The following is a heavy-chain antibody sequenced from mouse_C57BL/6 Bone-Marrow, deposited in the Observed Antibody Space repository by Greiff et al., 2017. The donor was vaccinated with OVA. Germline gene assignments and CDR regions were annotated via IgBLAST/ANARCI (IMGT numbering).Heavy chain of an antibody. D-gene: IGHD1-1*01. Sequence: VQLQQSGPGLAKPSQTLSLTCSVTGYSITSDYWNWIRKFPGNKLEYMGYISYSGSTYYNPSLKSRISITRDTSKNQYYLQLNSVTTEDTATYYCASSYYGSAYWYCDVWGTGTTVTVSS. V-gene: IGHV3-8*01. CDR1: GYSITSDY. J-gene: IGHJ1*03. CDR3: ASSYYGSAYWYCDV. CDR2: ISYSGST.